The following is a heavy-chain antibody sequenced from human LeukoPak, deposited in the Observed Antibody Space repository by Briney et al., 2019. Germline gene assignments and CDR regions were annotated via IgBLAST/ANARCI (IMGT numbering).Heavy chain of an antibody. Sequence: SETLSLTCTVSGGSISSYYWSWIRQPAGKGLEWTGRIYTSGSTNYNPSLKSRVTMSVDTSKDQFSLKLSSVTAADTAVYYCARDSRWLGTHYYYGMDVWGQGTTVTVSS. CDR2: IYTSGST. D-gene: IGHD6-19*01. V-gene: IGHV4-4*07. CDR1: GGSISSYY. CDR3: ARDSRWLGTHYYYGMDV. J-gene: IGHJ6*02.